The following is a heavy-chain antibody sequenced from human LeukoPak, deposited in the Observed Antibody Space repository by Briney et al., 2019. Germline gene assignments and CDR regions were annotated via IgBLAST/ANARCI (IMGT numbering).Heavy chain of an antibody. D-gene: IGHD2-21*02. Sequence: HPGGSLRLSCAAPGFTFSSNGMHWVRQAPGKGLGWVAVISYDGSNKYYADSVKGRFTIARDNSKNTLYLQMNSLRAEDTAVYYCAKDGRAYCGGDCFPHHDAFDIWGQGTMVTVSS. CDR1: GFTFSSNG. J-gene: IGHJ3*02. CDR2: ISYDGSNK. V-gene: IGHV3-30*18. CDR3: AKDGRAYCGGDCFPHHDAFDI.